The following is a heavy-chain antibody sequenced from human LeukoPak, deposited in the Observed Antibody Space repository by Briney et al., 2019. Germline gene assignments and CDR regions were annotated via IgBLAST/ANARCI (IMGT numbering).Heavy chain of an antibody. Sequence: SETLSLTCTVSGGSINNVLFYWAWIRQPPGKGLEWIGEINHSGSTNYNPSLKSRVTISVDTSKNQFSLKLSSVTAADTAVYYCARVYYGVLHRGQGTLVTVSS. J-gene: IGHJ1*01. V-gene: IGHV4-34*01. D-gene: IGHD4-17*01. CDR2: INHSGST. CDR1: GGSINNVLFY. CDR3: ARVYYGVLH.